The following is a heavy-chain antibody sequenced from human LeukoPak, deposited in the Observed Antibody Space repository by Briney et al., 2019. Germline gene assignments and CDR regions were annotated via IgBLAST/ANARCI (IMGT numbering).Heavy chain of an antibody. CDR3: ARKTTGDQGSYFDY. CDR2: YYYSGST. D-gene: IGHD1-1*01. J-gene: IGHJ4*02. Sequence: PSETLSLTCTVSGASVSSGRYYWSWIRQPPGKGLEWIGYYYYSGSTDYDPSLKTRVTISIDTPKNQFSLKVSSVTAADTAVYYCARKTTGDQGSYFDYWGQGTLVTVSS. V-gene: IGHV4-61*01. CDR1: GASVSSGRYY.